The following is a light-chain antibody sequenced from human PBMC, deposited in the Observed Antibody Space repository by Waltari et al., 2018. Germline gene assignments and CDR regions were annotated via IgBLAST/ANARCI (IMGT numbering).Light chain of an antibody. CDR2: AAS. V-gene: IGKV1-12*01. CDR1: QYIRNW. Sequence: DIQMTQSPSSVSASVGDRVTITCRASQYIRNWLAWYQQKPGEAPELLISAASTLQSGVPSRFSSSGSGTDFTLTISSLQPEDFATYYCQQTYSFPLTFGGGTKVEIK. CDR3: QQTYSFPLT. J-gene: IGKJ4*01.